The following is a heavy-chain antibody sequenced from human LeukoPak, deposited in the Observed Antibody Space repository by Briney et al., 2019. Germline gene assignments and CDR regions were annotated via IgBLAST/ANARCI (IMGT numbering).Heavy chain of an antibody. CDR3: ARGGDYPFDY. Sequence: GGSLRLSCAASGFTFSNYRMHWVRQAPGKGLEWVSRINNDGSSTNYADSVKGRFTISRDNAKNTLYLQMNSLRAEDTAVYYCARGGDYPFDYWGQGTLVTVSS. D-gene: IGHD4-17*01. V-gene: IGHV3-74*01. J-gene: IGHJ4*02. CDR1: GFTFSNYR. CDR2: INNDGSST.